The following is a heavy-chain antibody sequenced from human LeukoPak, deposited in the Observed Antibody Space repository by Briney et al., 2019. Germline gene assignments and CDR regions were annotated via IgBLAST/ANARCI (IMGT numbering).Heavy chain of an antibody. D-gene: IGHD3-3*01. CDR3: ARRVFVRFTGHDLDAFDI. CDR2: IYYSGST. J-gene: IGHJ3*02. CDR1: GGSISSSSYY. Sequence: SETLSLTCTVSGGSISSSSYYWGWIRQPPGKGLEWIGSIYYSGSTYYNPSLKSRVTISVDTSKNQFSLKLSSVTAADTAVYYCARRVFVRFTGHDLDAFDIWGQGTMVTVSS. V-gene: IGHV4-39*07.